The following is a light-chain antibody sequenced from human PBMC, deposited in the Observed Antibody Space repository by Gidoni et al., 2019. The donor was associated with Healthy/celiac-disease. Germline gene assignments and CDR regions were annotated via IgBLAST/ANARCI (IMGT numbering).Light chain of an antibody. CDR2: DAS. CDR1: QSISSW. V-gene: IGKV1-5*01. J-gene: IGKJ1*01. CDR3: QQYNSYRT. Sequence: DIQMTQSPSTLSASVRDRVTITCRASQSISSWLAWYQQKPGKAPKLLIYDASSLESGVPSRLSGSGSGTEFTLTISSLQHDDFANYCCQQYNSYRTFGQXTKVEIK.